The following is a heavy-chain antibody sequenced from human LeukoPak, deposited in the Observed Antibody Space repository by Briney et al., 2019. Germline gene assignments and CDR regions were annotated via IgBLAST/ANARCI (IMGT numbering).Heavy chain of an antibody. CDR2: IWYDGSNK. D-gene: IGHD3-3*01. J-gene: IGHJ6*02. CDR1: GFTFSDYY. CDR3: AKDYDFWSGYYYYGMDV. Sequence: GGSLRLSCAASGFTFSDYYMSWIRQAPGKGLEWVAVIWYDGSNKYYADSVKGRFTISRDNSKNTLYLQMNSLRAEDTAVYYCAKDYDFWSGYYYYGMDVWGQGTTVTVSS. V-gene: IGHV3-33*06.